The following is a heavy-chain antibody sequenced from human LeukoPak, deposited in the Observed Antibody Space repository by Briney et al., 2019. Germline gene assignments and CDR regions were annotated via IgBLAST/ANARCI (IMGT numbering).Heavy chain of an antibody. CDR2: IYDSGST. CDR1: GGSIRSSYYY. CDR3: ARDEAAAWSSGRWFDP. V-gene: IGHV4-39*02. Sequence: PSETLSLTCTVSGGSIRSSYYYWGWIRQPPGKGLEWIGSIYDSGSTYYNPSLKSRVTISVDTSKNQFSLKLNSVTAADTAVYYCARDEAAAWSSGRWFDPWGQGTLVTVSS. J-gene: IGHJ5*02. D-gene: IGHD6-13*01.